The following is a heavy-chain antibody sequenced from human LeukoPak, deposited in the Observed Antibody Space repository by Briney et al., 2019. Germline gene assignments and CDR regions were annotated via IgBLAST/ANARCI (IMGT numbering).Heavy chain of an antibody. J-gene: IGHJ4*02. V-gene: IGHV4-59*01. Sequence: PSETLSLTCTVSGGSISSYYWSWIRQPPGKGLEWIGYVYFIGCTNYNPSLKSRVTISEDTSKNQFSLKLSSLTAADTAVYYCARRLPATAGGLGAFDSWGQGTPVTVSS. CDR2: VYFIGCT. CDR1: GGSISSYY. D-gene: IGHD6-13*01. CDR3: ARRLPATAGGLGAFDS.